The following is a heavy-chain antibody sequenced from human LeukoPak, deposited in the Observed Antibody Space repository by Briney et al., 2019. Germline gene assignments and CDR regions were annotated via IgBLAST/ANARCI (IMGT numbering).Heavy chain of an antibody. D-gene: IGHD1-26*01. CDR2: ISAYKGNT. CDR3: ARRIVGGHLGDY. V-gene: IGHV1-18*01. Sequence: ASVKVSCKASGYTFTSYGFSWVRQGPGQGLEWMGWISAYKGNTNYAQKLQGRVTMTTDTSTSTAYMELRSLRSDDTAVYFCARRIVGGHLGDYWGQGTLVTVSS. CDR1: GYTFTSYG. J-gene: IGHJ4*02.